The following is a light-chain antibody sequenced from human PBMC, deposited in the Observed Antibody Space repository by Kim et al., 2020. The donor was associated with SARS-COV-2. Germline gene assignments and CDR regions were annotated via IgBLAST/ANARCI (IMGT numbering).Light chain of an antibody. CDR1: GSNIGTND. J-gene: IGLJ2*01. V-gene: IGLV1-44*01. CDR3: AAWDDGLRGVL. Sequence: ELTQPPSASGTPGQRVTIFCSGSGSNIGTNDVNWYQQLPGTAPKLLVYANNQRPSGVPGRFSGSKSGTSASLAISGLQSEDDADYYCAAWDDGLRGVLFGGGTKVTVL. CDR2: ANN.